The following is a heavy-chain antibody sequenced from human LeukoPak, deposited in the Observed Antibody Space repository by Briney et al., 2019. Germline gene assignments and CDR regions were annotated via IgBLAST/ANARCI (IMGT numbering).Heavy chain of an antibody. CDR1: GFTFDDYG. J-gene: IGHJ4*02. CDR2: INWNGGST. V-gene: IGHV3-20*04. D-gene: IGHD5-18*01. Sequence: PGGSLRLSCAASGFTFDDYGMSWVRQAPGKGLEWVSGINWNGGSTGYADSVKGRFTISRDNAKNSLYLQMNSLRAEDTAVYYCARDSGHVDTAMAHDYWGQGTLVTVSS. CDR3: ARDSGHVDTAMAHDY.